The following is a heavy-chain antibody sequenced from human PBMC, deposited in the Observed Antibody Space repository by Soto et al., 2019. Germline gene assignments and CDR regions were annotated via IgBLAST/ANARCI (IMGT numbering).Heavy chain of an antibody. J-gene: IGHJ6*02. Sequence: SETLSLTCTVSRGSVSSGSYYWSWIRQPPGKGLEWIGYIFHSGSTNYNPSLKSRVTILVDTSENQFSLKLSSVTAADTAVYYCAGDLSSSNGMDVWGQGTTVTSP. CDR3: AGDLSSSNGMDV. D-gene: IGHD2-2*01. V-gene: IGHV4-61*01. CDR2: IFHSGST. CDR1: RGSVSSGSYY.